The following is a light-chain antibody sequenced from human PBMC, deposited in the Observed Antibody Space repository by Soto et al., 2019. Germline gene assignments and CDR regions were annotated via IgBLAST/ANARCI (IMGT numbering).Light chain of an antibody. J-gene: IGKJ3*01. Sequence: DIQLTQSPSFLSASVGDRVTITCRASQGISSYLAWYQQKPGKAPKLLIYAASTLQSGVPSRFSDSGSGTEFTLTISSLQPQDFATYYCQQLTSYPGFTFGPGTKVDIK. CDR3: QQLTSYPGFT. V-gene: IGKV1-9*01. CDR1: QGISSY. CDR2: AAS.